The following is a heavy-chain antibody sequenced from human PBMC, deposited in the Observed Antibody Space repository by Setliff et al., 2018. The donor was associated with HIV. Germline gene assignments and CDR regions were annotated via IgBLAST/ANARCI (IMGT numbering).Heavy chain of an antibody. CDR3: ARDGYSSSWYVISGSFDY. D-gene: IGHD6-13*01. V-gene: IGHV4-39*07. J-gene: IGHJ4*02. CDR2: IYYSGST. CDR1: GGSIGSGSYY. Sequence: SETLSLTCTVSGGSIGSGSYYWGWIRQPPGKGLEWIGSIYYSGSTYYNPSLKSRVTISVDTSENQFSLKLSSVTAADTAVYYCARDGYSSSWYVISGSFDYWGQGILVTVSS.